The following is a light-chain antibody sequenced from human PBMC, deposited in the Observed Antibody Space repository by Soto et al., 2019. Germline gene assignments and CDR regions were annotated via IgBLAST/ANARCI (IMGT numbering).Light chain of an antibody. Sequence: DIQMTQSPSTLSASVGGRVTITCRASQSISSWLAWYQQKPGKAPKLLIYDASSLESGVPSRFSGSGSGTEFTLTISSLHPDDFATYYCQQYNILSTFGQGTKVDIK. V-gene: IGKV1-5*01. J-gene: IGKJ1*01. CDR1: QSISSW. CDR2: DAS. CDR3: QQYNILST.